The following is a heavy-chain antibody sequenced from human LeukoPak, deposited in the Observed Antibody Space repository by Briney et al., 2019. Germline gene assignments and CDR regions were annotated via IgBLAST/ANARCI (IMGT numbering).Heavy chain of an antibody. J-gene: IGHJ4*02. V-gene: IGHV4-4*07. Sequence: SETLSLTCTVSGGSISSYYWSWIRQPAGKGLEWIGRIYTSGSTNYNPSLKSRVTMSVDMSKNQFSLKLSSVTAADTAVYYCARVRGDSSGYYYGITIFDYWGQGTLVTVSS. D-gene: IGHD3-22*01. CDR2: IYTSGST. CDR1: GGSISSYY. CDR3: ARVRGDSSGYYYGITIFDY.